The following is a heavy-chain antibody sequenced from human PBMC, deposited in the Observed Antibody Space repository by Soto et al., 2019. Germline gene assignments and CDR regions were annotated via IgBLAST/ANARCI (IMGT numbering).Heavy chain of an antibody. CDR1: GFTFSSYG. V-gene: IGHV3-33*01. J-gene: IGHJ4*02. CDR3: AREGGVVVVAATFLDY. D-gene: IGHD2-15*01. CDR2: IWYDGSNK. Sequence: QVQLVESGGGVVQPGRSLRLFCAASGFTFSSYGMHWVRQAPGKGLEWVAVIWYDGSNKYYADSVKGRFTISRDNSKNTLYLQMNSLRAEDTAVYYCAREGGVVVVAATFLDYWGQGTLVTVSS.